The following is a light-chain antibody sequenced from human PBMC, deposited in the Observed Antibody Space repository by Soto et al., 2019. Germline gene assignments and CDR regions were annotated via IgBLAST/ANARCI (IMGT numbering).Light chain of an antibody. J-gene: IGLJ1*01. CDR3: SSSTHSATLGRV. CDR1: SSDVGGYNY. CDR2: DVS. V-gene: IGLV2-14*01. Sequence: QSVLTQPASVSGSAGQSSSISCTGTSSDVGGYNYVSWYQQCPGKAPKLMIYDVSKRPSGVSNRFSGSKSGNTASLTISGLQAEDEADYDCSSSTHSATLGRVLGTVTTFTVL.